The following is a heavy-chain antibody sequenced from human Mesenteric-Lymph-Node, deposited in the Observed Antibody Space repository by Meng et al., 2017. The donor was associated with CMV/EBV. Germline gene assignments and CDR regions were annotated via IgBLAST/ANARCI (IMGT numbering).Heavy chain of an antibody. Sequence: GSLRLSCTVSGGSITSSSYYWDWIRQPPGKGLEWIGSIYYSGSSYYNPSLKSRVTISVDTTKNQFSLNLNSVTAADTAVYYCARTYYDSSGYALDNWGQGTLVTVSS. D-gene: IGHD3-22*01. CDR1: GGSITSSSYY. CDR3: ARTYYDSSGYALDN. J-gene: IGHJ4*02. V-gene: IGHV4-39*07. CDR2: IYYSGSS.